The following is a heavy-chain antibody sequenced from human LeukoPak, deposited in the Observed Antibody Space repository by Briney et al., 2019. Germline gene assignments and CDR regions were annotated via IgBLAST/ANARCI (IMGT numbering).Heavy chain of an antibody. Sequence: GGSLRLSCAASGFTFSSYAMSWVRRAPGKGLEWVSAISCSGGSTYYADSVRGRFTISRDNSKNTLYLQMNSLRAEDTAVYYCAKDRRKEGAAAKYGYWGQGTLVTVSS. CDR2: ISCSGGST. CDR3: AKDRRKEGAAAKYGY. CDR1: GFTFSSYA. V-gene: IGHV3-23*01. D-gene: IGHD6-13*01. J-gene: IGHJ4*02.